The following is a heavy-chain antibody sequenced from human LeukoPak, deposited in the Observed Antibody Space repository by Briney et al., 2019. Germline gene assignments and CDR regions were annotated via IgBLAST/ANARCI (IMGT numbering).Heavy chain of an antibody. Sequence: ASVKVSCKASGYTFTGYYLQWARQAPGQWLELMGRINPNSGGTNYAQTFQGRVTMTRDTSISTAYMELSRLRSDDTAVYYCARVTIFGVVYFDYWGQGTLVTVSS. CDR3: ARVTIFGVVYFDY. CDR2: INPNSGGT. J-gene: IGHJ4*02. CDR1: GYTFTGYY. V-gene: IGHV1-2*06. D-gene: IGHD3-3*01.